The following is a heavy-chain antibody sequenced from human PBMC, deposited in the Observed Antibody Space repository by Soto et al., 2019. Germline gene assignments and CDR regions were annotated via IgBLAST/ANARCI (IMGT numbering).Heavy chain of an antibody. Sequence: SSETLSLTCTVSGGSISSSSYYWGWIRQPPGKGLEWIGSIYYSGSTYYNPSLKSRVTISVDTSKNQFSLKLSSVTAADTAVYYCARLGEGDCSSTSCFEDYWGQGTLVTVSS. V-gene: IGHV4-39*01. J-gene: IGHJ4*02. CDR2: IYYSGST. CDR1: GGSISSSSYY. CDR3: ARLGEGDCSSTSCFEDY. D-gene: IGHD2-2*01.